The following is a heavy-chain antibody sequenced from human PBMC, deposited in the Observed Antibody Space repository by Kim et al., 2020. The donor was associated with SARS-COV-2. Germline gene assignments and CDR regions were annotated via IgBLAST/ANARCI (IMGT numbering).Heavy chain of an antibody. CDR1: GFTFSSYW. CDR2: INSDGSST. Sequence: GGSLRLSCAASGFTFSSYWMHWVRQAPGKGLVWVSRINSDGSSTSYADSVKGRFTISRDNPKNTLYLQMNSLRAEDTAVYYCARVIKGDYGEIRGVYAFDIWGQGTMVTVSS. J-gene: IGHJ3*02. V-gene: IGHV3-74*01. CDR3: ARVIKGDYGEIRGVYAFDI. D-gene: IGHD4-17*01.